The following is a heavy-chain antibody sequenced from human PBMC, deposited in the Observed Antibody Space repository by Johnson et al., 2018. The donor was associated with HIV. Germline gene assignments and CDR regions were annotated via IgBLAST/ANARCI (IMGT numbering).Heavy chain of an antibody. J-gene: IGHJ3*02. D-gene: IGHD4-11*01. Sequence: QVQLVESGGGVVQPGRSLRLSCAASGFTFSSYAMHWVRQAPGKGLEWVAVISYDGRIPSHADSVKGRFTISRDNSKSNVFLQMSNLRPEDTAVYYCAKDQGDYSNHGAAFDI. CDR1: GFTFSSYA. CDR2: ISYDGRIP. CDR3: AKDQGDYSNHGAAFDI. V-gene: IGHV3-30*04.